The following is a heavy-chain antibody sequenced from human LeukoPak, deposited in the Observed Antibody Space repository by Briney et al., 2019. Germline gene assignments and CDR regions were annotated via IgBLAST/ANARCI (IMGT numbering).Heavy chain of an antibody. Sequence: ASVKVSCKAFGYTFTSNYMHWVRQAPGQGPEWMGIISPSGGSTTYAQKFQGRVTLTRDMSTSTDYLELSSLRSEDTAVYYCARDNSVRGEAWWFNPWGQGTLVTVSS. D-gene: IGHD2-21*01. V-gene: IGHV1-46*01. J-gene: IGHJ5*02. CDR3: ARDNSVRGEAWWFNP. CDR1: GYTFTSNY. CDR2: ISPSGGST.